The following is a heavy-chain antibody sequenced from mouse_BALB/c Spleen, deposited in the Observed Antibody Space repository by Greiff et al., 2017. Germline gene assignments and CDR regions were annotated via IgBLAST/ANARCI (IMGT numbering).Heavy chain of an antibody. CDR3: ARDDHGDY. J-gene: IGHJ2*01. CDR1: GFNIKDTY. CDR2: IDPANGNT. V-gene: IGHV14-3*02. Sequence: EVQLQESGAELVKPGASVKLSCTASGFNIKDTYMHWVKQRPEQGLEWIGRIDPANGNTKYDPKFQGKATITADTSSNTAYLQLSSLTSEDTAVYYCARDDHGDYWGQGTTLTVSS. D-gene: IGHD2-4*01.